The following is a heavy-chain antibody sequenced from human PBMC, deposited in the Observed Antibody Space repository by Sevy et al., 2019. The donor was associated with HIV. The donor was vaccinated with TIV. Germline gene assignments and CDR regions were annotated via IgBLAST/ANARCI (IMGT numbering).Heavy chain of an antibody. J-gene: IGHJ3*02. CDR3: ARDYCSGGSCYSLGAFDI. V-gene: IGHV3-33*01. CDR1: GFTFSTYG. Sequence: GGSLRLSCAASGFTFSTYGMHWVRQAPGKGLEWVAVIWYDGSKKHYADSVKGRFTISIDNSKNTLCLQMNSLRAEDTAVYYCARDYCSGGSCYSLGAFDIWGQGTMVTVSS. CDR2: IWYDGSKK. D-gene: IGHD2-15*01.